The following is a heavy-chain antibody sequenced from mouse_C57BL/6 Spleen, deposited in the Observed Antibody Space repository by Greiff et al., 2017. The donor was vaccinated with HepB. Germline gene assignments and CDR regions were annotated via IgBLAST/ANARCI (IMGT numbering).Heavy chain of an antibody. D-gene: IGHD1-1*01. J-gene: IGHJ4*01. Sequence: EVHLVESGGGLVQPGGSLSLSCAASGFTFTDYYMSWVRQPPGKALEWLGFIRNKANGYTTEYSASVKGRFTISRDNSQSILYLQMNALRAEDSATYYCARYGYYYGSSYRAMDYWGQGTSVTVSS. V-gene: IGHV7-3*01. CDR2: IRNKANGYTT. CDR3: ARYGYYYGSSYRAMDY. CDR1: GFTFTDYY.